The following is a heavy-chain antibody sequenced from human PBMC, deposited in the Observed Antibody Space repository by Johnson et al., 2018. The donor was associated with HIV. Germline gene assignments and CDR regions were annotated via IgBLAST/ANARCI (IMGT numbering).Heavy chain of an antibody. J-gene: IGHJ3*02. D-gene: IGHD1-26*01. CDR1: GFSFSNAW. Sequence: VRLVESGGGLVKPGESLRLSCAASGFSFSNAWMNWVRQAPGKGLAWVGRIKSKTDGGTTDYAAPVKGRFTLSRDDSKNTLFLQMNSLKTEDTALYYCTAHYRNAFDIWGQGTMVTVYS. CDR3: TAHYRNAFDI. CDR2: IKSKTDGGTT. V-gene: IGHV3-15*01.